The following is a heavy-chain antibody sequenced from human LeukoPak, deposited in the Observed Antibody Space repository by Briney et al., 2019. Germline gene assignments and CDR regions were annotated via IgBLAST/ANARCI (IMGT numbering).Heavy chain of an antibody. Sequence: SETLSLTCTVSGASFSSSTYYWGWIRQPPGKGLEWIGSIYYSGSTYYNPSLKSRVTMSVDTSKNQFSLKLSSVTAADTAVYYCAKHAGGITTTGTRPFDYWGQGTLVSVSS. CDR3: AKHAGGITTTGTRPFDY. D-gene: IGHD6-13*01. J-gene: IGHJ4*02. CDR2: IYYSGST. CDR1: GASFSSSTYY. V-gene: IGHV4-39*01.